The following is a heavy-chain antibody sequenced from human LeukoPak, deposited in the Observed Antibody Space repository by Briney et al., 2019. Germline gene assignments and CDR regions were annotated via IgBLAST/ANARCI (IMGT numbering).Heavy chain of an antibody. CDR3: ARVGSTDY. CDR1: GRPNSDYY. CDR2: VYSSGST. D-gene: IGHD3-10*01. J-gene: IGHJ4*02. V-gene: IGHV4-4*07. Sequence: SETLSLTCTVSGRPNSDYYWSWFRQPAGKGLEWIGRVYSSGSTNYNPSLKSRVTMSVDTSKNQFSLKLTSVTAADTAVYYCARVGSTDYWGQGTLVTVSS.